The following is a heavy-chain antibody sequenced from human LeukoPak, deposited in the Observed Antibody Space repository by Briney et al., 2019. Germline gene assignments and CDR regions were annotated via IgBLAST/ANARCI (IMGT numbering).Heavy chain of an antibody. Sequence: SETLSLTCTVSGGSISSYYWSWIRQPAGKGLEWIGRIYTSGSTNYNPSLKSRVTMSVDTSKNQFSLKLSSVTAADTAVYYCAGDPIVPAAIGAFDIWGQGTMVTVSS. J-gene: IGHJ3*02. D-gene: IGHD2-2*01. CDR2: IYTSGST. V-gene: IGHV4-4*07. CDR3: AGDPIVPAAIGAFDI. CDR1: GGSISSYY.